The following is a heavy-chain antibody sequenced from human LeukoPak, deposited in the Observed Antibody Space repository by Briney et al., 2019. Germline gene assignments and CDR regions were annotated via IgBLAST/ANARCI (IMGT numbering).Heavy chain of an antibody. D-gene: IGHD5-24*01. CDR3: AASDAYKGFGI. J-gene: IGHJ3*02. CDR1: GGSVTYTNYY. CDR2: IYYNGKT. V-gene: IGHV4-39*01. Sequence: KPSETLSLTCTVSGGSVTYTNYYWGWIRQPPGKGLQWIGVIYYNGKTYYNPSLKSRVTVAVDTSKNQFSLKLSSVTAADTAVYYCAASDAYKGFGIWGQGTMVTVSS.